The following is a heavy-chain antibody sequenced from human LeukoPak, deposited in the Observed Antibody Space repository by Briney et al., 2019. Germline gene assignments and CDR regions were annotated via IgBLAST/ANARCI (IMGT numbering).Heavy chain of an antibody. D-gene: IGHD3-3*01. CDR3: ARGRTITIFGVVMVRHYDY. CDR2: MNPNSGNT. V-gene: IGHV1-8*01. J-gene: IGHJ4*02. CDR1: GYTFTSYD. Sequence: ASVKVSCKASGYTFTSYDINWVRQAPGQGLEWMGWMNPNSGNTGYAQKFQGRVTMTRNTSISTAYMELSSLRSEDTAVYYCARGRTITIFGVVMVRHYDYWGQGTLVTVSS.